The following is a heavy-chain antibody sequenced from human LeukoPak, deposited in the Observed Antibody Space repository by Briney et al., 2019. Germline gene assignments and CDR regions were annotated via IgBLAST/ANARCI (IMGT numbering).Heavy chain of an antibody. CDR1: GGSISTYYW. CDR3: LRSADVTMVRAFEY. D-gene: IGHD3-10*01. Sequence: PSETLSLTCTVSGGSISTYYWWSWVRQPPGKGLEWIGEIYQSGSTNSNPSLKNRVTMSIDKSKNQFSLKLTSVAAADTAIYYCLRSADVTMVRAFEYWGRGTLVTVSS. CDR2: IYQSGST. J-gene: IGHJ4*02. V-gene: IGHV4-4*02.